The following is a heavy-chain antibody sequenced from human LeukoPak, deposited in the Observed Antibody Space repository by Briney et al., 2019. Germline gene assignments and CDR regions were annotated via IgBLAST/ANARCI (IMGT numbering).Heavy chain of an antibody. CDR1: GYTFTSYY. Sequence: ASVKVSCKASGYTFTSYYMHWVRQAPGQGLEWMGIINPSGGSTSYAQKFQGGVTMTRDMSTSTVYMELSSLRSEDTAVYYCAREGLRRFDYWGQGTLVTVSS. J-gene: IGHJ4*02. CDR3: AREGLRRFDY. D-gene: IGHD5-12*01. V-gene: IGHV1-46*01. CDR2: INPSGGST.